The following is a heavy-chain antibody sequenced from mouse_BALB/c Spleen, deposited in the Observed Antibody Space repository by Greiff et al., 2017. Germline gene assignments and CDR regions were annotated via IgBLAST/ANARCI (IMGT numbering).Heavy chain of an antibody. CDR2: IYPGGGYT. CDR3: ARGAAYRGGFAY. D-gene: IGHD2-12*01. Sequence: QVQLQQSGAELVRPGTSVKISCTASGYTFTNYWLGWVKQRPGHGLEWIGDIYPGGGYTNYNEKFKGQATLTADTSSSTAYMQLSSLTSEDSAVYFCARGAAYRGGFAYWGQGTLVTVSA. V-gene: IGHV1-63*02. CDR1: GYTFTNYW. J-gene: IGHJ3*01.